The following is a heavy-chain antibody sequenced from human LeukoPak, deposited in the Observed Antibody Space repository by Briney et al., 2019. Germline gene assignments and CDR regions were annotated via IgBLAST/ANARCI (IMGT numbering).Heavy chain of an antibody. J-gene: IGHJ4*02. CDR2: IYSDGST. D-gene: IGHD3-22*01. CDR1: GFTVSSNY. CDR3: AKDAREHYYDGSGYYDY. V-gene: IGHV3-53*01. Sequence: GGSLRLSCAASGFTVSSNYMSWVRQAPGKGLEWVSIIYSDGSTYYADSVKGRFTISRDNSKNTQYLQMNSLRAEDTAVYYCAKDAREHYYDGSGYYDYWGQGTLVTVSS.